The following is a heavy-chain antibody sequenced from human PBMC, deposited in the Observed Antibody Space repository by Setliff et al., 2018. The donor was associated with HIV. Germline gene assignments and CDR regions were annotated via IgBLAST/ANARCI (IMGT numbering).Heavy chain of an antibody. V-gene: IGHV1-46*01. CDR1: GYTFTKSI. CDR3: ARDGASGSGYYWADY. CDR2: IIPSGGST. Sequence: ASVKVSCKASGYTFTKSIIRWVRQAPGQGLEWMGAIIPSGGSTGYAEKFQARVTLTRDTSTSTVYMELSGLREEDTAVYYCARDGASGSGYYWADYWGQGTLVTVSS. D-gene: IGHD3-3*01. J-gene: IGHJ4*02.